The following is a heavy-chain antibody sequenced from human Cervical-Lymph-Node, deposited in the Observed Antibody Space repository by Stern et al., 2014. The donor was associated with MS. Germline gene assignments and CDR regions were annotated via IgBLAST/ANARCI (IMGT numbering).Heavy chain of an antibody. CDR3: AKESYGDYYFDY. J-gene: IGHJ4*02. V-gene: IGHV3-33*06. CDR1: GFTFSSYG. Sequence: VQLVESGGGVVQPGRPLRLSCAASGFTFSSYGMHWVRQAPGKGLEWVAVIWYDGSNKYYADSVKGRFTITRDNSKNTLYLQMNSLRAEDTAVYCCAKESYGDYYFDYWGQGTLVTVSS. CDR2: IWYDGSNK. D-gene: IGHD4-17*01.